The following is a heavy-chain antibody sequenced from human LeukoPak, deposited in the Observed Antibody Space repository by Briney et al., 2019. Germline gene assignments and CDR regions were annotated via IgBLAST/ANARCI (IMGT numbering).Heavy chain of an antibody. CDR2: INPNSGGT. J-gene: IGHJ4*02. CDR1: GYTFTAYY. Sequence: VSLKVSSTASGYTFTAYYMHWVRQARGQGLEGMGWINPNSGGTNYAQKFQARVTMTRDTSISTAYIELSRLRSDDTAVYYCARGLVPEEGVIGGYWGQGTLVTVSS. V-gene: IGHV1-2*02. CDR3: ARGLVPEEGVIGGY. D-gene: IGHD2-21*01.